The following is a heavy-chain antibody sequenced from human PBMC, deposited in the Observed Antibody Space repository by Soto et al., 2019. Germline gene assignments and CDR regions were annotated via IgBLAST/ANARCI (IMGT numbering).Heavy chain of an antibody. CDR1: GFTFSSYA. V-gene: IGHV3-30-3*01. CDR3: ARDYSSWEQTDY. D-gene: IGHD5-12*01. J-gene: IGHJ4*02. CDR2: ISYDGSNK. Sequence: PGGSLRLSCAASGFTFSSYAMHWVRQAPGKGPEWVAVISYDGSNKYYADSVKGRFTISRDNSKNTLYLQMNSLRAEDTAVYYCARDYSSWEQTDYWGQGTLVTVSS.